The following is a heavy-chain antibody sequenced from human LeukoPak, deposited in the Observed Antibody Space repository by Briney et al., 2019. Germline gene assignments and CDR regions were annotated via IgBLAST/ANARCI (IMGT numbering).Heavy chain of an antibody. CDR1: GFTFSNAW. CDR3: TLNYGGNSDY. J-gene: IGHJ4*02. D-gene: IGHD4-23*01. V-gene: IGHV3-15*01. CDR2: IKGKTDGGTT. Sequence: GGSLRLSCAASGFTFSNAWMSWVRQAPGKGLEWVGRIKGKTDGGTTDYAAPVKGRFTISRDDSKNTLYLQMNSLKNEDTAVYYCTLNYGGNSDYWGQGTLVTVSS.